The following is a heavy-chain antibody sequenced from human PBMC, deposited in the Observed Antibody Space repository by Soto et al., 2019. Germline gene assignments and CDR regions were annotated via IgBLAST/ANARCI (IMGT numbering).Heavy chain of an antibody. D-gene: IGHD6-19*01. CDR2: IYYSGST. CDR1: GGSISSGGYY. CDR3: ARDRSSGWYRYFDY. J-gene: IGHJ4*02. Sequence: QVQLQESGPGLVKPSQTLSLTCTVSGGSISSGGYYWSWIRQHPGKGLEWIGYIYYSGSTYYNPSLKSRVTXXVXTXKNQFSLKLSSVTAADTAVYYCARDRSSGWYRYFDYWGQGTLVTVSS. V-gene: IGHV4-31*03.